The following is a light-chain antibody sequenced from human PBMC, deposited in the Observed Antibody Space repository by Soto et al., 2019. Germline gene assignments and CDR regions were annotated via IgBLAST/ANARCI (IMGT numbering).Light chain of an antibody. CDR3: QQNYRTPPT. CDR2: AAS. Sequence: AIRMAQSPSSLSSSTGDEVSITCRASQCISSYLAWYQQRPGKSPNLLIYAASTLQSRVPSRFSGSGYGTDFTITISGLLNEDFATYYCQQNYRTPPTFGGGTKVDIK. CDR1: QCISSY. V-gene: IGKV1-8*01. J-gene: IGKJ4*01.